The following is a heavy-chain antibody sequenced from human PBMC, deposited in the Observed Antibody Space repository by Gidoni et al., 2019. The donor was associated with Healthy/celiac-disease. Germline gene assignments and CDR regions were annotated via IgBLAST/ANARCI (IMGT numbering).Heavy chain of an antibody. D-gene: IGHD6-13*01. CDR3: AHSRAAVDHSHYYYYMDV. Sequence: QITLKESGPTLVKPTQTLTLTCTFSGFSLSTSGVGVGWIRQPPGKALEWLALIYWDDDKRYSPSLKSRLTITKDTSKNQVVLTMTNMDPVDTATYYCAHSRAAVDHSHYYYYMDVWGKGTTVTVSS. CDR1: GFSLSTSGVG. CDR2: IYWDDDK. V-gene: IGHV2-5*02. J-gene: IGHJ6*03.